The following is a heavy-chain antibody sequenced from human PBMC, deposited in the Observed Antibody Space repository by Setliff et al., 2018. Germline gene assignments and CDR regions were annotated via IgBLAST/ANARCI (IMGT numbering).Heavy chain of an antibody. CDR3: ARDGHNVYYFDY. V-gene: IGHV3-48*03. CDR2: THTDGITI. CDR1: GFTFRTYE. D-gene: IGHD1-1*01. J-gene: IGHJ4*02. Sequence: LRLSCEASGFTFRTYEMIWVRQAPGKGLERVSKTHTDGITIYSDSVRGRFTISRDSAKNSLHLQMTSLSAEDTAVYYCARDGHNVYYFDYWGLGTLVTVSS.